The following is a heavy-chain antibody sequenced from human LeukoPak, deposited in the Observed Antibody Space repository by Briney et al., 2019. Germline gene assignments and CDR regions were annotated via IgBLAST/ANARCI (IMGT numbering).Heavy chain of an antibody. D-gene: IGHD3-16*02. CDR1: GFTFSSYA. Sequence: GGSLRLSCAASGFTFSSYAMSWVRQAPGKGLEWVSAISGSGGSTYYADSVKGRFTISRDNSKNTLYLQMNSLRAEDTAVYYCAKLWVMITFGGAVDIEAPGSSGDYWGQGTLVTVSS. CDR3: AKLWVMITFGGAVDIEAPGSSGDY. CDR2: ISGSGGST. V-gene: IGHV3-23*01. J-gene: IGHJ4*02.